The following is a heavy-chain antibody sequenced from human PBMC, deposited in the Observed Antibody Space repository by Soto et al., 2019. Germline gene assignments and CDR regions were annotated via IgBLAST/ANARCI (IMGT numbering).Heavy chain of an antibody. Sequence: SETLSLTCAVYGGSFSGYYWSWIRQPPGKGLEWIGEINHSGSTNYNPSLKSRVTISVDTSKNQFSLKVNSVTAADTAVYFCVRGRWCERSSTSCYGTFDYWGQGTLVT. CDR2: INHSGST. CDR3: VRGRWCERSSTSCYGTFDY. J-gene: IGHJ4*02. V-gene: IGHV4-34*01. CDR1: GGSFSGYY. D-gene: IGHD2-2*01.